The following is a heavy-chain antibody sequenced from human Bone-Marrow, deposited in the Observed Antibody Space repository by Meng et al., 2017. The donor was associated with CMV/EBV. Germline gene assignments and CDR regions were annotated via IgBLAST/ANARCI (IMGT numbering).Heavy chain of an antibody. CDR1: GFTFSSYE. CDR2: ISSSGSII. V-gene: IGHV3-48*03. D-gene: IGHD6-19*01. Sequence: GESLKISCAASGFTFSSYEMNWVRQAPGKGLEWISYISSSGSIIYYADSVKGRFTISRDNAKNSLYLQMNSLRAEDTAVYYCARPWYSSGWIDYWGQGKLVTVSS. J-gene: IGHJ4*02. CDR3: ARPWYSSGWIDY.